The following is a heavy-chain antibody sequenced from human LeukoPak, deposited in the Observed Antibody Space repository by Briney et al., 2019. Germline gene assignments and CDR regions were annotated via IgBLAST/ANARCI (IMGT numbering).Heavy chain of an antibody. V-gene: IGHV4-61*01. CDR3: ASPGITTRRAGFDY. J-gene: IGHJ4*02. Sequence: SETLSLTCTVSGGSISSSSYYWSWIRQPPGKGLEWIGYIYYSGSTNYNPSLKSRVTISVDTSKNQFSLSLSSVTAADTAVYYCASPGITTRRAGFDYWGQGTLVTVSS. CDR2: IYYSGST. D-gene: IGHD6-6*01. CDR1: GGSISSSSYY.